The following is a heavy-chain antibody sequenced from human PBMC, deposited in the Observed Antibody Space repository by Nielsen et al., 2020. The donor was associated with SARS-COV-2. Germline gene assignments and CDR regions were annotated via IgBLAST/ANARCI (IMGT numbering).Heavy chain of an antibody. CDR1: GFTFDDYG. D-gene: IGHD3-3*01. J-gene: IGHJ4*02. CDR3: AKDMGDFWSGP. V-gene: IGHV3-20*04. CDR2: VNWSGDSR. Sequence: GGSLRLSCAASGFTFDDYGMSWVRQAPGKGLEWVSGVNWSGDSRGYVDSVKGRFTISRDNAKNSLYLQMNSLRAEDTALYYCAKDMGDFWSGPWGQGTLVTVSS.